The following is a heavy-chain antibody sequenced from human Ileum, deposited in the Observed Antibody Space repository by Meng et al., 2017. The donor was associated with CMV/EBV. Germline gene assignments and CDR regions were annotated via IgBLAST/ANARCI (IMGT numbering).Heavy chain of an antibody. CDR3: ASLPCIGTTCHGQNYYYGMDV. CDR2: LYYGGST. Sequence: GSLRLSCTVSGGSITSNSNFWVWIRQPPGKGLQWIGNLYYGGSTFYNPSLQSRVSMSVDTSKNQFSLRLTSVTAADTAVYYCASLPCIGTTCHGQNYYYGMDVWGQGTSVTVSS. V-gene: IGHV4-39*01. J-gene: IGHJ6*02. D-gene: IGHD2/OR15-2a*01. CDR1: GGSITSNSNF.